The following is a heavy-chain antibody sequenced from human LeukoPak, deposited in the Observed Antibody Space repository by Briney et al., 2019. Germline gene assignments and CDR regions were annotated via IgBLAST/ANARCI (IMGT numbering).Heavy chain of an antibody. CDR1: GYTFTSYD. V-gene: IGHV1-8*01. CDR3: ASSEGEMTAVYY. D-gene: IGHD5-24*01. Sequence: ASVKVSCKASGYTFTSYDINWVRQATGQGLEWMGWMNPNSGNTGYAQKFQGRVTMTRNTSISTAYMELSSLRSEDTAVYYCASSEGEMTAVYYWGQGTLVTVSS. CDR2: MNPNSGNT. J-gene: IGHJ4*02.